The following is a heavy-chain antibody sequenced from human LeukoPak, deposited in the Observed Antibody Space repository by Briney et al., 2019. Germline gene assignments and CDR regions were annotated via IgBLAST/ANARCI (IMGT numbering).Heavy chain of an antibody. V-gene: IGHV3-7*01. CDR2: VKPDGSEK. CDR3: ARDRGYYVFDY. Sequence: TGGSLRLSCAASGFTFSSYWMTWVRQAPGKGLEWVVHVKPDGSEKSYVDSVKGRFTISRDNAQNSLYLQMNSLRAEDTAVYYCARDRGYYVFDYWGQGTLVTVSS. J-gene: IGHJ4*02. D-gene: IGHD3-22*01. CDR1: GFTFSSYW.